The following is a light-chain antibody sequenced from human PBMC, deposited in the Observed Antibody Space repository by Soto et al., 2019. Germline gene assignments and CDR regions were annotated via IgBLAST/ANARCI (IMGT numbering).Light chain of an antibody. CDR3: QQYGSLSWT. Sequence: DIVLTQSPGTLSLSPGEGATLSCRASQSVSSNYLAWYQQKPGQAPRLLIHGASTRATGVPDRFSGSGSGTDFTLTISRLEPEDFAVYHCQQYGSLSWTFGQGTKVDIK. CDR2: GAS. J-gene: IGKJ1*01. CDR1: QSVSSNY. V-gene: IGKV3-20*01.